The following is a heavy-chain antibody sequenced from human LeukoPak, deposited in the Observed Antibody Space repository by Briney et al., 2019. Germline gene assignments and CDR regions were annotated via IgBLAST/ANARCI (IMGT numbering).Heavy chain of an antibody. V-gene: IGHV4-59*11. D-gene: IGHD2-21*02. J-gene: IGHJ3*02. CDR2: ISYIGTT. Sequence: SETLSLTCAVSDDSFSSHYWTWIRQPPGKGLEWIGYISYIGTTNYNPSLKSRVTLSIDTSKNQFSLKLRSVTAADTAVYYCARDLVAVTKGFDIWGQGTMVSVSS. CDR1: DDSFSSHY. CDR3: ARDLVAVTKGFDI.